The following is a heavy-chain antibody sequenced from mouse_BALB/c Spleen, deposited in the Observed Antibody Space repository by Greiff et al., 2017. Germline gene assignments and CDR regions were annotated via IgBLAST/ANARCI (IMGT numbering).Heavy chain of an antibody. V-gene: IGHV10-1*02. CDR1: GFTFNTYA. Sequence: EVQVVESGGGLVQPKGSLKLSCAASGFTFNTYAMNWVRQAPGKGLEWVARIRSKSNNYATYYADSVKDRFTISRDDSQSMLYLQMNNLKTKDTAIYSCGRHGGRACGRSEGGLAYGGKGTLVTVSA. CDR2: IRSKSNNYAT. CDR3: GRHGGRACGRSEGGLAY. J-gene: IGHJ3*01. D-gene: IGHD1-1*01.